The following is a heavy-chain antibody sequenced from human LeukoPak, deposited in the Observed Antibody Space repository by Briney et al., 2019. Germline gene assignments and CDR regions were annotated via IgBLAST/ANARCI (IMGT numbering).Heavy chain of an antibody. Sequence: GGSLRLSCAASGFTFSSYTMNWVRQAPGKGLEWVSSISSTSTYIHDADSVKGRFTISRDNSKNTLYLQMNSLRAEDTAVYYCAKYFEVEMAVDVWGQGTTVTVSS. D-gene: IGHD5-24*01. V-gene: IGHV3-21*04. J-gene: IGHJ6*02. CDR3: AKYFEVEMAVDV. CDR2: ISSTSTYI. CDR1: GFTFSSYT.